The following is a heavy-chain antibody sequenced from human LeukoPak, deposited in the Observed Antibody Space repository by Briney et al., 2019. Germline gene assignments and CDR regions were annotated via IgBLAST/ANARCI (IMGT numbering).Heavy chain of an antibody. V-gene: IGHV5-51*01. Sequence: GESLNISCKGSGYSFPIYWIAWVRQLPGHGLEGMGIIYPGGSNVRYSPSFQGQVTISADKSVTTAYLQWSSLKASDTAMYFCARLNGGANLLGDSLDIWGQGTMVTVSS. D-gene: IGHD4/OR15-4a*01. CDR3: ARLNGGANLLGDSLDI. J-gene: IGHJ3*02. CDR2: IYPGGSNV. CDR1: GYSFPIYW.